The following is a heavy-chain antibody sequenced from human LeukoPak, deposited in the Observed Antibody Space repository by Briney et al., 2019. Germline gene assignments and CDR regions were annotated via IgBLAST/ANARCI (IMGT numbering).Heavy chain of an antibody. CDR3: ASYLLTIFGVVRAFDI. V-gene: IGHV1-8*03. D-gene: IGHD3-3*01. CDR2: MNPNSGNT. Sequence: GASVKVSCKASGYTFTSYDINWVRQATGQGLEWTGWMNPNSGNTGYAQKFQGRVTITRNTSISTAYMELSSLRSEDTAVYYCASYLLTIFGVVRAFDIRGQGTMVTVSS. J-gene: IGHJ3*02. CDR1: GYTFTSYD.